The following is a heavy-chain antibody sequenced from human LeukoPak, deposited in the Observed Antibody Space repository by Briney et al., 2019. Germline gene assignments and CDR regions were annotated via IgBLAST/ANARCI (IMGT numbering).Heavy chain of an antibody. CDR2: IIDTGST. V-gene: IGHV4-34*12. CDR3: ARHVEADYYDSSGYYPLFDY. J-gene: IGHJ4*02. D-gene: IGHD3-22*01. Sequence: SETLSLTCVVYGESFSGYYWTWIRQPPGKGLEWIGEIIDTGSTKYNSSLKSRVTISVDTSKNEFSLKLSSVTAADTAVYYCARHVEADYYDSSGYYPLFDYWGQGTLVTVSS. CDR1: GESFSGYY.